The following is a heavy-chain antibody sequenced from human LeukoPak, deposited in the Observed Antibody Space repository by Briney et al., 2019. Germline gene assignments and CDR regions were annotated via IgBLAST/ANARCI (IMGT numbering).Heavy chain of an antibody. CDR1: GGSISSYY. V-gene: IGHV4-59*01. Sequence: SETLSLTCAVSGGSISSYYWSWVRQPPGKGLEWIGYIYHSGSTNYNPSLKSRVNLSVDMAKNQISLKMSSVTAADTAVYYCARSRVWSDYWGYFDYWGQGTLVTVSS. D-gene: IGHD3-3*01. CDR2: IYHSGST. CDR3: ARSRVWSDYWGYFDY. J-gene: IGHJ4*02.